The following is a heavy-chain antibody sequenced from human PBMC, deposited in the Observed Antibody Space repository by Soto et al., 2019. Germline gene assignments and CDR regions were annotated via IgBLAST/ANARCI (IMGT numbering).Heavy chain of an antibody. V-gene: IGHV1-46*01. Sequence: ASVKVSCKASGYTFTSYYMHWVRQAPGQGLEWMGRINPSGGGTNYAQKLQGRVTMTTDTSTSTAYMELRSLRSDDTAVYYCARKTYGSGSYYNDYWGQGTLVTVSS. CDR3: ARKTYGSGSYYNDY. J-gene: IGHJ4*02. CDR1: GYTFTSYY. D-gene: IGHD3-10*01. CDR2: INPSGGGT.